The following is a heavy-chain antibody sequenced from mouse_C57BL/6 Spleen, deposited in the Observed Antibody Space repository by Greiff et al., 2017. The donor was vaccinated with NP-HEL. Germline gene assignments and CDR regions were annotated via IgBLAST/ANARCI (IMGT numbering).Heavy chain of an antibody. D-gene: IGHD1-1*01. CDR2: IDPENGDT. CDR1: GFNIKDDY. Sequence: VQLKQSGAELVRPGASVKLSCTASGFNIKDDYMHWVKQRPEQGLEWIGWIDPENGDTEYALKFQGKATITADTSSNTAYLQLSSLTSEDTAVYYCTPSGGYGSSRYWGQGTLVTVSA. CDR3: TPSGGYGSSRY. J-gene: IGHJ3*01. V-gene: IGHV14-4*01.